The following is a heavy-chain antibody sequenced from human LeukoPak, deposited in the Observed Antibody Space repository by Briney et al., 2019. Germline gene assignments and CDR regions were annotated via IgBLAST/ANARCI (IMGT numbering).Heavy chain of an antibody. D-gene: IGHD1-26*01. CDR3: AKTTIVGVTVDAFDI. CDR1: GFTFSNFG. V-gene: IGHV3-30*02. Sequence: AGGSLRLSCAASGFTFSNFGMHWVRQAPGKGLEWVALIRYDGSNKYYADSVKGRFTISRDNSKNSLALQMISLRAEDTAVYYCAKTTIVGVTVDAFDIWGQGTMVTVSS. J-gene: IGHJ3*02. CDR2: IRYDGSNK.